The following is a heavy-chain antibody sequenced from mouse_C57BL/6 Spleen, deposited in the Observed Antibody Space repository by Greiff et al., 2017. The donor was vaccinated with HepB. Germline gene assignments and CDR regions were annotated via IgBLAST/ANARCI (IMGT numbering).Heavy chain of an antibody. V-gene: IGHV5-17*01. J-gene: IGHJ4*01. CDR2: ISSGSSTI. D-gene: IGHD1-1*01. CDR1: GFTFSDYG. Sequence: EVMLVESGGGLVKPGGSLKLSCAASGFTFSDYGMHWVRQAPEKGLEWVAYISSGSSTIYYADTVKGRSTISRDNAKNTLFLQMTSLRSEDTAMYYCARRIYYYGSSHLYYAMDYWGQGTSVTVSS. CDR3: ARRIYYYGSSHLYYAMDY.